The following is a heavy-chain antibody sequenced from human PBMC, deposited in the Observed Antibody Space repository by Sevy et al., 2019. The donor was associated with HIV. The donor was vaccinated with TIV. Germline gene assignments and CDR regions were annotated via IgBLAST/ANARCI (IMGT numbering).Heavy chain of an antibody. J-gene: IGHJ4*02. V-gene: IGHV3-23*01. CDR1: GFTFSSYA. D-gene: IGHD1-1*01. CDR2: ISDTGIGT. Sequence: GGSLRLSCVASGFTFSSYAMFWVRQAPGKGLEWVSSISDTGIGTYYADSVKGRFTISRNNSKKSLYLQMSSLRAEDTSVYYCAITGRSCRGTTCPIDYWGQGALVTVSS. CDR3: AITGRSCRGTTCPIDY.